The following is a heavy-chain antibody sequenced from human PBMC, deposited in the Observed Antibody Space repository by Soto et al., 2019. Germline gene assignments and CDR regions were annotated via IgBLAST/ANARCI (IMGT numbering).Heavy chain of an antibody. D-gene: IGHD3-10*01. CDR2: ISAYNGNT. CDR3: ARENRITMVRGVVSYMDV. J-gene: IGHJ6*03. V-gene: IGHV1-18*01. CDR1: GYTFTSYG. Sequence: ASVKVSCKASGYTFTSYGISWVRQAPGQGLEWMGWISAYNGNTNYAQKLQGRVTMTRDTSISTAYMELRKLRSDDTAVYYCARENRITMVRGVVSYMDVWGKGTKVTVSS.